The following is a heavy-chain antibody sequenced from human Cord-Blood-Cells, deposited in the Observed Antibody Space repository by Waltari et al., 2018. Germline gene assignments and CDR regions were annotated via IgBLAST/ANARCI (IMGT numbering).Heavy chain of an antibody. V-gene: IGHV4-34*01. CDR1: GGSFRGYY. CDR2: INHSGST. Sequence: QVQLQQWGAGLLKPSETLSLTCAVYGGSFRGYYWSWIRKPPGKGLEWIGEINHSGSTNYNPSLKSRVTISVDTSKNQFSLKLSSVTAADTAVYYCARGIYCSGGSCYFDYWGQGTLVTVSS. CDR3: ARGIYCSGGSCYFDY. D-gene: IGHD2-15*01. J-gene: IGHJ4*02.